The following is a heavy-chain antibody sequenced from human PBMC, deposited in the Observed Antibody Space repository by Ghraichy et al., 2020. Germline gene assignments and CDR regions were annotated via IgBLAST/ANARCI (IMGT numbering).Heavy chain of an antibody. V-gene: IGHV4-34*01. J-gene: IGHJ4*02. CDR3: ASRSGTYLFDY. CDR2: INHSGGT. D-gene: IGHD1-26*01. CDR1: GESFSGYY. Sequence: SQTLSLTYAVYGESFSGYYWSWIRQPPGKGLEWIGEINHSGGTHYNPSLKSRVTISIDTSKNQFSLKLSSVTAADTSVYYCASRSGTYLFDYWGQGTLVTVSS.